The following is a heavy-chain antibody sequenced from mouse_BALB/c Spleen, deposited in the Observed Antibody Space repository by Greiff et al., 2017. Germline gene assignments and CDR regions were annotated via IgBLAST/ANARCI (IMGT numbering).Heavy chain of an antibody. Sequence: VQLQQSGAELARPGASVKLSCKASGYTFTDYYINWVKQRTGQGLEWIGEIYPGSGNTYYNEKFKGKATLTADKSSSTAYMQLSSLTSEDSAVYFCARYYGSSYRYFDVWGAGTTVTVSS. J-gene: IGHJ1*01. CDR1: GYTFTDYY. D-gene: IGHD1-1*01. CDR2: IYPGSGNT. V-gene: IGHV1-77*01. CDR3: ARYYGSSYRYFDV.